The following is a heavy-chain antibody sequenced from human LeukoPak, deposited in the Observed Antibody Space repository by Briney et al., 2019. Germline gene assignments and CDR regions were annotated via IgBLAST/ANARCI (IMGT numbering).Heavy chain of an antibody. CDR3: AKMAGLVGARNFDY. CDR2: ISGSGGST. J-gene: IGHJ4*02. V-gene: IGHV3-23*01. Sequence: GGSLRLSCAASGFTFSSYAMSWVRQAPGKGLEWVSAISGSGGSTDYADYVKGRVTISRDNSKNTLYLQMNSLRAEDTAVYYCAKMAGLVGARNFDYWGQGTLVTVSS. D-gene: IGHD1-26*01. CDR1: GFTFSSYA.